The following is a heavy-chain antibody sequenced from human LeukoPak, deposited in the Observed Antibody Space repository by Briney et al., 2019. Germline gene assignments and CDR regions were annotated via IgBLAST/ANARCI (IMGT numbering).Heavy chain of an antibody. V-gene: IGHV3-30-3*02. CDR3: AELGITMIGGV. D-gene: IGHD3-10*02. CDR2: ISIDGKTE. CDR1: GFTFSSYE. Sequence: GGSLRLSCAVSGFTFSSYEMHWVRQAPGRGLEWVAVISIDGKTEYNPESVKGRFTISRDNAKNSLYLQMNSLRAEDTAVYYCAELGITMIGGVWGKGTTVTISS. J-gene: IGHJ6*04.